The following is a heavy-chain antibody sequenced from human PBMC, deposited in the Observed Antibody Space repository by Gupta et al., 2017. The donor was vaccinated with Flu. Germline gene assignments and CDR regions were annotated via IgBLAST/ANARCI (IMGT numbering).Heavy chain of an antibody. CDR3: AHRGFLSGYWDVGWFDS. J-gene: IGHJ5*01. D-gene: IGHD6-25*01. CDR2: IYWDNDK. Sequence: GVGWIRQPPGKALECLALIYWDNDKRYSPSLRSRLTITKDTSENQVVLTMANMDPVDSATYYGAHRGFLSGYWDVGWFDSWGQGAQVTVSS. V-gene: IGHV2-5*02. CDR1: G.